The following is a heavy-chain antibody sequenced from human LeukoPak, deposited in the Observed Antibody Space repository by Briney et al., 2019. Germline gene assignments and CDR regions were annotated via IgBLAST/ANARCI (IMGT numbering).Heavy chain of an antibody. CDR3: ARHGLTQQGPIDY. D-gene: IGHD2-2*01. CDR2: IYYSGST. J-gene: IGHJ4*02. CDR1: GGSISSYY. V-gene: IGHV4-59*08. Sequence: SETLSLTCTVSGGSISSYYWSWIRQPPGKGLEWIGYIYYSGSTNYNPSLKSRVTISVDTSKNQFSLKLSSVTAADTAVYYCARHGLTQQGPIDYWGQGTLVTVSS.